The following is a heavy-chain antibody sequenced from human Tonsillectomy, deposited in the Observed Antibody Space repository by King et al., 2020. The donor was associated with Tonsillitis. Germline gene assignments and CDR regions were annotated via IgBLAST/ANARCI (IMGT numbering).Heavy chain of an antibody. J-gene: IGHJ2*01. D-gene: IGHD3-10*01. CDR3: ARDSGEFVEYWYFDL. CDR2: IKEDGSEK. CDR1: GFTFSSYG. Sequence: VQLVESGGGLVQPGGSLRLSCAASGFTFSSYGINWVRRAPGKGPEWVADIKEDGSEKYYVDSVKGRFTLSRDNAKNSLYLQMNSLRAEDTAVYYCARDSGEFVEYWYFDLWGRGTLVTVSS. V-gene: IGHV3-7*01.